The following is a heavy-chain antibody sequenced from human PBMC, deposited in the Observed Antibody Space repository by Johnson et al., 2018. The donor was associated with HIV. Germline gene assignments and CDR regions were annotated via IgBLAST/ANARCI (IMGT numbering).Heavy chain of an antibody. V-gene: IGHV3-53*01. J-gene: IGHJ3*02. CDR1: GFTVSSNY. Sequence: EQLVESGGGLIQPGGSLRLSCAASGFTVSSNYMSWVRQAPGKGLEWVSVIYSGGSTYYADSVKGRFTISRDNSKNTLYLQMNSLRAEDTAVYYCARAGYDYDSSGGDAFDIWGQGTMVTVSS. CDR3: ARAGYDYDSSGGDAFDI. CDR2: IYSGGST. D-gene: IGHD3-22*01.